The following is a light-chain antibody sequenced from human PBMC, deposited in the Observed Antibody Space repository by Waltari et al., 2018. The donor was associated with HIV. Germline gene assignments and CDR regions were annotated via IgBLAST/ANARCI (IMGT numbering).Light chain of an antibody. V-gene: IGLV6-57*03. CDR2: EDK. Sequence: NFMLTQPHSVSESPGKTVTISCTRSGGRIASNYAQWDQQRPGSAPTVLIYEDKLRGSWVTDLFSVAIDSSSNTASLIISGLKTEDEADYYCQSYYGNNQVFGGGTKLTVL. J-gene: IGLJ3*02. CDR3: QSYYGNNQV. CDR1: GGRIASNY.